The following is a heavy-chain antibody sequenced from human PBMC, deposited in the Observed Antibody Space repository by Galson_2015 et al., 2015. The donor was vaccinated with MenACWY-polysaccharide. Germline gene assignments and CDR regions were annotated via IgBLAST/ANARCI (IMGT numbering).Heavy chain of an antibody. CDR3: ATGSMGWALDP. J-gene: IGHJ5*02. CDR1: GFTFSSYA. D-gene: IGHD2-2*01. V-gene: IGHV3-30*14. Sequence: SLRLSCAASGFTFSSYAMHWVRQAPDKGLEWVAVISYDGSNKYFADSVKGRFTISRDNSKNMLYLQMNSLRPEDTAMYYCATGSMGWALDPWGQGTLVTVSS. CDR2: ISYDGSNK.